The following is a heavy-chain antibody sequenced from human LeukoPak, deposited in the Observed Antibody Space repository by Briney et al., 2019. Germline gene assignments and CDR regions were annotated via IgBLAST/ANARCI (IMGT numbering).Heavy chain of an antibody. Sequence: PGGSLRLSCAASGFTFSSYSMNWVRQAPGKGLEWVSYISSSSSTIYYADSVKGRFTISRDNAKNSLYLQMNSLRDEDTAVYYCARERGGYYYCDSSGYGAFDIWGQGTMVTVSS. V-gene: IGHV3-48*02. CDR3: ARERGGYYYCDSSGYGAFDI. CDR2: ISSSSSTI. D-gene: IGHD3-22*01. CDR1: GFTFSSYS. J-gene: IGHJ3*02.